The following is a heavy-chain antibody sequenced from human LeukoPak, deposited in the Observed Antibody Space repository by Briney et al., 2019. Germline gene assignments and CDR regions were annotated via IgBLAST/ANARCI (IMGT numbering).Heavy chain of an antibody. CDR3: ARSTTHYYYYYMDV. D-gene: IGHD5/OR15-5a*01. Sequence: GGSLRLSCAASGFTFSSYAMSWVRQAPGKGLEWVSAISGSGGSTYYADSVKGRFTISRDNSKNTLYLQMNSLRVEDTAIYYCARSTTHYYYYYMDVWGKGTTVTVSS. CDR1: GFTFSSYA. CDR2: ISGSGGST. V-gene: IGHV3-23*01. J-gene: IGHJ6*03.